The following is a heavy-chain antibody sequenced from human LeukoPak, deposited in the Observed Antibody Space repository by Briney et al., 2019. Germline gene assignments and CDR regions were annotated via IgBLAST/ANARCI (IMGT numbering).Heavy chain of an antibody. CDR2: ISYDGSNK. V-gene: IGHV3-30*18. D-gene: IGHD4-17*01. CDR1: GFTFSSYG. J-gene: IGHJ3*02. CDR3: AKDPNGNYIGAFDI. Sequence: PGGSLRLSCAASGFTFSSYGMHWVRQAPGKGLEWVAVISYDGSNKYYADSVKGRFTISRDNSKSTLYLQMNSLRAGDTAVYYCAKDPNGNYIGAFDIWGQGTMVTVSS.